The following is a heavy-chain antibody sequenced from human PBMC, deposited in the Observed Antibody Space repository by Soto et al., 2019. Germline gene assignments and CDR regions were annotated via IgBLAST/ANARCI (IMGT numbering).Heavy chain of an antibody. CDR2: ISYDGSNK. V-gene: IGHV3-30-3*01. D-gene: IGHD6-19*01. Sequence: QVQLVESGGGVVQPGRSLRLSCAASGFTFSSYAMHWVRQAPGKGLEWVAVISYDGSNKYYADSVKGRFTISRDNSKNTLYLQMNSLRAEDTAVYYCGSGQWKRSSGWFFDYWGQGTLVTVSS. J-gene: IGHJ4*02. CDR3: GSGQWKRSSGWFFDY. CDR1: GFTFSSYA.